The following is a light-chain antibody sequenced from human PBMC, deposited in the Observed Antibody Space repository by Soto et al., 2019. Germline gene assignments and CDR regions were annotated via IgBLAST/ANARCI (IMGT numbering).Light chain of an antibody. CDR1: QSVSSY. Sequence: EIVLTQSPATLSLSPGDTATLSCRASQSVSSYLAWYQQKPGQAPRLLIYGVSNRATGIPARFSGSGSGTDFTLTIGSLEPEDFAVYYCQQRSNWPRTFGQGTKVEIK. V-gene: IGKV3-11*01. J-gene: IGKJ2*01. CDR3: QQRSNWPRT. CDR2: GVS.